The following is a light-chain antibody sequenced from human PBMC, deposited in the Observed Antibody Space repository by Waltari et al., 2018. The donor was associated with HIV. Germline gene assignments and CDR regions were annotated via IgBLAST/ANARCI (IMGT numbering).Light chain of an antibody. J-gene: IGLJ3*02. V-gene: IGLV1-44*01. CDR1: SSNIGSHT. CDR3: AAWDGSLIGVV. CDR2: SDS. Sequence: QSVLTQPPSASGTPGQSVTISCSGSSSNIGSHTVNWYQQVPGRAPNLLFYSDSRRPSGVPGRFSGSKSGTSASLAISGLQSQDEADYYCAAWDGSLIGVVFGGGTKLTVL.